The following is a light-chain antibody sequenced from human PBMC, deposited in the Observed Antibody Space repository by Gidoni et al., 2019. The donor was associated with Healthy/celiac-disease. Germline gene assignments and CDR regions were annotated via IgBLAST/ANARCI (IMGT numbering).Light chain of an antibody. CDR1: SSNIGAGYD. CDR3: QSYHGSLSVL. V-gene: IGLV1-40*01. CDR2: GNS. Sequence: HSVLTQPHPAPGATGHRVTISCTRSSSNIGAGYDVHWYQQLPGTAPKLLIYGNSNRPSGCPDQFSGSNSGTSASLAVTGLQAEDESDYYCQSYHGSLSVLFGGGTKLTVL. J-gene: IGLJ2*01.